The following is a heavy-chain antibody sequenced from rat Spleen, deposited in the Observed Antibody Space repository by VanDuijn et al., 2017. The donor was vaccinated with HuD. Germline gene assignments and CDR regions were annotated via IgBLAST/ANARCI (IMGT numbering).Heavy chain of an antibody. CDR2: ITNTGGST. CDR1: GFTFNNYW. J-gene: IGHJ4*01. Sequence: EVQLVESGGGLVQPGRSLKLSCVASGFTFNNYWMTWIRQAPGKGLEWVASITNTGGSTYYPDSVKGRFTISRDNAKSTLYLQMNSLRSEDTATYYCTRDRVTIAAISYYVMDAWGQGASVTVSS. CDR3: TRDRVTIAAISYYVMDA. V-gene: IGHV5-31*01. D-gene: IGHD1-2*01.